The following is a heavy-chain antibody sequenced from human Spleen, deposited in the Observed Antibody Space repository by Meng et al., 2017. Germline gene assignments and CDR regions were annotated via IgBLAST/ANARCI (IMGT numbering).Heavy chain of an antibody. Sequence: QPQLQESGPGLVKPSETLSLTCSVSGDSISTSGYYWGWIRQPPGKGLEWIGSIGHSGTTYYTPSLRRRVTVSIDTSKNQFSLEVTSVTAADTAVYYCVRSSGWVRTGFDPWGQGTLVTVSS. CDR3: VRSSGWVRTGFDP. V-gene: IGHV4-39*01. CDR2: IGHSGTT. CDR1: GDSISTSGYY. J-gene: IGHJ5*02. D-gene: IGHD6-19*01.